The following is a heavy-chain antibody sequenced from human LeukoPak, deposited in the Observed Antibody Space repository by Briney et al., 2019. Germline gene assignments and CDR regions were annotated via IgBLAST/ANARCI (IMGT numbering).Heavy chain of an antibody. Sequence: GGSLRLSCAASGFTFSDYYMTWISQAPGKGLEWVSYMSDNGNSIYYADSVKGRFTISRDNAKNSLYLQMNSLRADDTAVYFCTRVPQFDGLLDYWGQRTLVTVSS. J-gene: IGHJ4*02. CDR3: TRVPQFDGLLDY. CDR1: GFTFSDYY. CDR2: MSDNGNSI. V-gene: IGHV3-11*01. D-gene: IGHD5-24*01.